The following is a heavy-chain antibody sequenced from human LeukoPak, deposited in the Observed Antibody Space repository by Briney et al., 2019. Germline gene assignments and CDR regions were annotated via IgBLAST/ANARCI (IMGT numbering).Heavy chain of an antibody. V-gene: IGHV4-34*01. J-gene: IGHJ5*02. CDR1: GGSFSGYY. Sequence: SETLSLTCAVYGGSFSGYYWSWIRQPPGKGLEWIGEINHSGSTNYNPSLKSRVTISVDTSKNQFSLKLSSVTAADTAVYYCARGRQLVRKNNWFDPWGQGTLVTVSS. CDR3: ARGRQLVRKNNWFDP. CDR2: INHSGST. D-gene: IGHD6-13*01.